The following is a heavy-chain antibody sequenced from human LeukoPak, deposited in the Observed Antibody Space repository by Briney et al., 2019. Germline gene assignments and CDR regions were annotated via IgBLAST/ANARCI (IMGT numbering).Heavy chain of an antibody. CDR1: GFTFSSYA. J-gene: IGHJ4*02. V-gene: IGHV3-30-3*01. CDR2: ISYDGSNK. D-gene: IGHD4/OR15-4a*01. CDR3: ARDMVD. Sequence: GGSLRLSCAASGFTFSSYAMHWVRQAPGKGLEWVAVISYDGSNKYYADSVKGRFTISRDNSKNTLYLQMNSLRAEDTAVYYCARDMVDWGQGTLVTVSS.